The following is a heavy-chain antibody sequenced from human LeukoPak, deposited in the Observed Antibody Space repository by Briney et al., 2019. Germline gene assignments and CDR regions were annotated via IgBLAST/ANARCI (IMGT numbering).Heavy chain of an antibody. D-gene: IGHD3-9*01. V-gene: IGHV1-3*02. J-gene: IGHJ3*02. Sequence: ASVKVSCKASGYTFTSYAMHWVRQAPGQRLEWMGWSNAGNGNTKYSQEFQGRVTITRDTSTSTAYMELSSLRSEDTAVYYCARGLLRYFDWSTPDAFDIWGQGTMVTVSS. CDR2: SNAGNGNT. CDR1: GYTFTSYA. CDR3: ARGLLRYFDWSTPDAFDI.